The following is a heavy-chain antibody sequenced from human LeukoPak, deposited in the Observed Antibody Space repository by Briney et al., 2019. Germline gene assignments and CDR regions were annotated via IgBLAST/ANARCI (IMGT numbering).Heavy chain of an antibody. CDR2: ITTDGGST. V-gene: IGHV3-64*01. CDR1: GFTFSSCA. J-gene: IGHJ4*02. Sequence: PGGSLRLSCVASGFTFSSCAMHWVRQAPGKGLEYVSPITTDGGSTYYANSVKGRFSISRDNSKNTLYLQMNSLRAEDTAVYYCARDLDEYYFDYWGQGTLVTVSS. CDR3: ARDLDEYYFDY. D-gene: IGHD1-1*01.